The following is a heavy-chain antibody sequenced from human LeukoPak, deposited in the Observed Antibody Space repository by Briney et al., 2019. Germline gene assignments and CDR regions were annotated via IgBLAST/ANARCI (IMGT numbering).Heavy chain of an antibody. J-gene: IGHJ4*02. Sequence: SETPSLTCAVYGGSFSGYYWSWIRQPPGKGLEWIGEINHSGSTNYNPSLKSRVTISVDTSKNQFSLKLSSVTAADTAVYYCARTPDYYGSPDLYYFDYWGQGTLVTVSS. CDR1: GGSFSGYY. CDR3: ARTPDYYGSPDLYYFDY. CDR2: INHSGST. D-gene: IGHD3-10*01. V-gene: IGHV4-34*01.